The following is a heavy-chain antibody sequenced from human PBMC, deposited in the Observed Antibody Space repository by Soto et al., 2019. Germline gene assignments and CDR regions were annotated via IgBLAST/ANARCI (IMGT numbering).Heavy chain of an antibody. Sequence: SETLSLTCAVSGGSISSGHYPWTWIRQPPGKGLEWIGYIYPGGNTYYSPSLKSRVPIALDPSKSLVSLRLNTVTAADTAVYYCARLVGLAMSQWGQGTLVTVSS. D-gene: IGHD3-16*01. CDR3: ARLVGLAMSQ. V-gene: IGHV4-30-2*01. J-gene: IGHJ4*02. CDR1: GGSISSGHYP. CDR2: IYPGGNT.